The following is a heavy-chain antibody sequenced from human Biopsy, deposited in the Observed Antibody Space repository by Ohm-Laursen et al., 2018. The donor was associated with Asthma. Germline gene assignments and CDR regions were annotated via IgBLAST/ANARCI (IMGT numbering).Heavy chain of an antibody. V-gene: IGHV4-61*01. D-gene: IGHD5-12*01. Sequence: TLSLTCSVSGGSVSSDKYYWSWIRQPPGKGLEWIAYIFYSGATNYNPALKSRVAQSIDTSKSQFSLRLNSLSAADTAAYYCARGTIVAGIDYWGRGTLVTVSS. CDR2: IFYSGAT. J-gene: IGHJ4*02. CDR3: ARGTIVAGIDY. CDR1: GGSVSSDKYY.